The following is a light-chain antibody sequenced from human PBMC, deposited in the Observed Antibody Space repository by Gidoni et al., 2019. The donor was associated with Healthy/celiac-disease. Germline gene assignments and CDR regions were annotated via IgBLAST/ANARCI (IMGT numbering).Light chain of an antibody. CDR3: QQCYSNALT. J-gene: IGKJ5*01. Sequence: IHLTQFPSSLSAPVGDRVTITCRASQSISSFLNWYQQKPGKAPKLLIYAASSLESGVPSRFSGSGSGTDFTLTISSLQPEDFATYYCQQCYSNALTCGQGTRLEIK. CDR1: QSISSF. CDR2: AAS. V-gene: IGKV1-39*01.